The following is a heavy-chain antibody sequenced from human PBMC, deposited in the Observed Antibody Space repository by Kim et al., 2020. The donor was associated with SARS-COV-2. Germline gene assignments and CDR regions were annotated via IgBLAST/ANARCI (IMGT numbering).Heavy chain of an antibody. CDR3: ARSVVVVVAATPSGCDY. V-gene: IGHV4-34*01. D-gene: IGHD2-15*01. J-gene: IGHJ4*02. Sequence: LKSRVTISVDTSKNQFSLKLSSVTAADTAVYYCARSVVVVVAATPSGCDYWGQGTLVTVSS.